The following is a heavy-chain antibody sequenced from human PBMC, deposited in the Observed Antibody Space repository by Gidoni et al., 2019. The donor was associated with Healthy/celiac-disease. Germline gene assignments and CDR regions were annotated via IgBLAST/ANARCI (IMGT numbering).Heavy chain of an antibody. CDR1: GYTLTELS. V-gene: IGHV1-24*01. J-gene: IGHJ4*02. D-gene: IGHD3-10*01. CDR2: FDPEDGET. Sequence: QVQLVQSGAEVKKPGASVKVSCKVSGYTLTELSMHWVRQAPGKGLEWMGGFDPEDGETIYAQKFQGRVTMTEDTSTDTAYMELSSLRSEDTAVYYCATSGAQAQLWFGELLDGLDYWGQGTLVTVSS. CDR3: ATSGAQAQLWFGELLDGLDY.